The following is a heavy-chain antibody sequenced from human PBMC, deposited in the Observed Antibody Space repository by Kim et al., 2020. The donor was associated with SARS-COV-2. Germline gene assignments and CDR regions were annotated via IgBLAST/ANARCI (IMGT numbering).Heavy chain of an antibody. CDR2: INWNGGST. Sequence: GGSLRLSCAASGFSFDDHGMTWVRQAPGKGLEWVSSINWNGGSTGHAYSVKGRFTISRDNAKNSLYLQMNSLRADDTAFYYCARAYGSGTSDAFDIWGQG. CDR1: GFSFDDHG. D-gene: IGHD3-10*01. V-gene: IGHV3-20*04. J-gene: IGHJ3*02. CDR3: ARAYGSGTSDAFDI.